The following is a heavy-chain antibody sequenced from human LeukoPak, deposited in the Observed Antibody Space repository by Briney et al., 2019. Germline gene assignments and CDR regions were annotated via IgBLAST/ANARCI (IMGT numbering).Heavy chain of an antibody. CDR2: IYYSGST. D-gene: IGHD3-3*01. V-gene: IGHV4-39*01. CDR1: GGSISSSSYY. J-gene: IGHJ4*02. CDR3: ASNEWSGYYFDY. Sequence: KPSETLSLTCTVSGGSISSSSYYWGWIRQPPGKGLEWIGSIYYSGSTYYNPSLKSRVTISVDTSKNQLSLKMNSVTAADTALYFCASNEWSGYYFDYWGQGTLVTVSS.